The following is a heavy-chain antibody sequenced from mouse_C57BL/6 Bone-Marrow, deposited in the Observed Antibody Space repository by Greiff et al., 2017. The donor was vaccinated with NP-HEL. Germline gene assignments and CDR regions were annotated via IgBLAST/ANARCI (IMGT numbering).Heavy chain of an antibody. D-gene: IGHD2-12*01. CDR1: GFTFSSYA. J-gene: IGHJ4*01. Sequence: EVMLVESGGGLVKPGGSLKLSCAASGFTFSSYAMSWVRQTPEKRLEWVATISDGGSYTYYPDNVKGRFTISRDNAKNNLYLQMSHLKSEDTAMYYCARDRIRRAYYYAMDYWGQGTSVTVSS. CDR3: ARDRIRRAYYYAMDY. V-gene: IGHV5-4*01. CDR2: ISDGGSYT.